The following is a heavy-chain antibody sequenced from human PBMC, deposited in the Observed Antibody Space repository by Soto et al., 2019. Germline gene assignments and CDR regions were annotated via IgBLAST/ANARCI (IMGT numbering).Heavy chain of an antibody. CDR3: AIYIPGVRYYAMDV. J-gene: IGHJ6*02. D-gene: IGHD2-2*02. Sequence: EVQLLESGGGLVQPGGSLRLSCAASGFTFSSYAMKWVRQAPGKGLEWVSLIGESGTPTYYADSVKGRFTISRDNSGNTFVLEMYSLRAEGRVVYYCAIYIPGVRYYAMDVLGQGTTVTVSS. CDR2: IGESGTPT. CDR1: GFTFSSYA. V-gene: IGHV3-23*01.